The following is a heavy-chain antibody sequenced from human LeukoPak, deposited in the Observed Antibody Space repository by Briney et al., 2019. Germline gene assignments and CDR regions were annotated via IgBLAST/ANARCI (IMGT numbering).Heavy chain of an antibody. V-gene: IGHV3-30*02. J-gene: IGHJ4*02. CDR3: AKEGDPDTADTYSPFFDY. CDR2: IRYDGSNK. Sequence: PGGSLRLSCAASGFTFSSYGMHWVRQAPGKGLEWVAFIRYDGSNKYYADSVKGRFTISRDNSKNTLYLQMNSLRAEDTAVYYCAKEGDPDTADTYSPFFDYWGQGTLVTVSS. CDR1: GFTFSSYG. D-gene: IGHD5-18*01.